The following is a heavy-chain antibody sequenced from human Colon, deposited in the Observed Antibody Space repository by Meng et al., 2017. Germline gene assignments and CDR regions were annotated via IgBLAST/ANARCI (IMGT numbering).Heavy chain of an antibody. Sequence: SETLSLTCTVSGGSISSYDWNWIRQPAGEGLEWIGRIYPNGNTNYNPSLRSRVTIAIDTSKNQVSLKVNSVAASDTAVYYCASSAPTTRPPLQTWGQGTLVTVSS. D-gene: IGHD1-26*01. V-gene: IGHV4-4*07. CDR2: IYPNGNT. J-gene: IGHJ4*02. CDR3: ASSAPTTRPPLQT. CDR1: GGSISSYD.